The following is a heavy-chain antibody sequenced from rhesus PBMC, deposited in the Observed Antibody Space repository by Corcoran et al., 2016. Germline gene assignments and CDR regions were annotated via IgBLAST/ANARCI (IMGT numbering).Heavy chain of an antibody. J-gene: IGHJ3*01. CDR3: AIRGYSGYSLLNDAFDF. CDR1: GFTFSSYG. CDR2: ISNGGGST. Sequence: EVQLVESGGGLVQPGGSLRLSCAASGFTFSSYGMSWVRQAPGKGLEWVSYISNGGGSTYYADSVKGRFTISRDNSKNTLSLQMNSLRAEDTAVYYCAIRGYSGYSLLNDAFDFWGQGLRVTVSS. D-gene: IGHD5-42*01. V-gene: IGHV3S5*01.